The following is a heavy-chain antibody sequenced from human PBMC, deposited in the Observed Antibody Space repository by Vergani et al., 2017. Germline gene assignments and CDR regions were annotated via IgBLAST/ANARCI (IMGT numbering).Heavy chain of an antibody. J-gene: IGHJ6*02. CDR2: VDPEDGET. D-gene: IGHD4-17*01. Sequence: EVQLVQSGAEVKKPGATMKISCKVSGYTFTDHYMHWVKQAPGKGLEWMGLVDPEDGETIYAEKFKGRVTIAADTSTDTAHLELSSPRSADTAVYYCATPQTVTTGGMEVWGQGTTVIFSS. V-gene: IGHV1-69-2*01. CDR3: ATPQTVTTGGMEV. CDR1: GYTFTDHY.